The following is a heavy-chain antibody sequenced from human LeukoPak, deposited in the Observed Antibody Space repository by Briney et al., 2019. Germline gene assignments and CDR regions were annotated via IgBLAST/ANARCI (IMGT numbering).Heavy chain of an antibody. J-gene: IGHJ5*02. V-gene: IGHV4-30-2*01. CDR2: IYHSGST. Sequence: PSETLSLTCTVSGGSISSGGYYWSCIRLPPGKGLECIGYIYHSGSTYYNPSLKSRVTISVDTSKNQFSLKLSSVTAADTAVYYCARAKKGWFDPWGQGTLVTVSS. CDR3: ARAKKGWFDP. CDR1: GGSISSGGYY.